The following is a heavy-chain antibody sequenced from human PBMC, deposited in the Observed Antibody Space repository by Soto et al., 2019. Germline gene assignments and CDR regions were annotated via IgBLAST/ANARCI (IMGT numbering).Heavy chain of an antibody. CDR3: GRGRSGQIAVSY. CDR2: IGPESGAT. V-gene: IGHV1-2*02. D-gene: IGHD1-26*01. Sequence: ASVKVSCKASGYSFTGHYIHWVRQAPEQGPEWMGEIGPESGATRYAQKFQGRVTMTMDTSITTVYMELNNLRPDDTAIYYCGRGRSGQIAVSYWGQGTPVTVSS. J-gene: IGHJ4*02. CDR1: GYSFTGHY.